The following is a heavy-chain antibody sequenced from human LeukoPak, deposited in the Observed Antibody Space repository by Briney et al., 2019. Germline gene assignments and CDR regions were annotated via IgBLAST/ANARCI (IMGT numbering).Heavy chain of an antibody. CDR1: GFTFSSYG. V-gene: IGHV3-30*18. CDR3: AKDRRYYDSSGYYYGGDDFDY. CDR2: ISYDGSNK. D-gene: IGHD3-22*01. Sequence: GGSLRLSCAASGFTFSSYGMHWVRQAPGKGLEWVAVISYDGSNKYYADSVKGRFTISRDNSKNTLYLQMNRLRAEDTAVYYCAKDRRYYDSSGYYYGGDDFDYWGQGTLVTVSS. J-gene: IGHJ4*02.